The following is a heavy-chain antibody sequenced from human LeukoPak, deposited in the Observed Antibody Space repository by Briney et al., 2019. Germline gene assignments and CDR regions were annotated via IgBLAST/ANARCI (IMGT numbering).Heavy chain of an antibody. D-gene: IGHD1-14*01. CDR3: ASGNRDFDY. CDR1: GFTFSSYG. V-gene: IGHV4-39*01. J-gene: IGHJ4*02. CDR2: IYYSGST. Sequence: GSLRLSCAASGFTFSSYGMHWIRQPPGKGLEWIGSIYYSGSTYYNPSLKSRVTISVDTSKNQFSLKLSSVTAADTAVYYCASGNRDFDYWGQGTLVTVSS.